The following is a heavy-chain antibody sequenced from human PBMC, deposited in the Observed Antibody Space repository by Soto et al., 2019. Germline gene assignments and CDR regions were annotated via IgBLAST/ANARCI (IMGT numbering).Heavy chain of an antibody. D-gene: IGHD5-12*01. Sequence: QVHLVQSGAEVKKPGSSVNVSCKASGGTFSNYAITWVRQAPGQGLEWVGRIIPIFGTTNVAQKFQGRVTITADASTTTAYMELSGLRSDDTAVYYCATDGGADGYFGNWLDPWGQGTLVTVSS. CDR3: ATDGGADGYFGNWLDP. CDR1: GGTFSNYA. J-gene: IGHJ5*02. V-gene: IGHV1-69*15. CDR2: IIPIFGTT.